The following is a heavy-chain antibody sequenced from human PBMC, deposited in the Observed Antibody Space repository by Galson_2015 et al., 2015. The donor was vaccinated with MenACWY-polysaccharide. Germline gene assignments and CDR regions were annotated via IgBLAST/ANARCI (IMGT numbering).Heavy chain of an antibody. CDR3: TKACAKYCSGSSCYVNSVDP. V-gene: IGHV3-74*01. CDR2: INADGSAT. D-gene: IGHD2-15*01. Sequence: SLRLSCAASGFSFNTYWMHWVRHAPGKGLVWVSRINADGSATGYADSVRGRFTISRDNAKNTLYLEMNSLRAEDTAVYYCTKACAKYCSGSSCYVNSVDPWGQGTLVTVSS. J-gene: IGHJ5*02. CDR1: GFSFNTYW.